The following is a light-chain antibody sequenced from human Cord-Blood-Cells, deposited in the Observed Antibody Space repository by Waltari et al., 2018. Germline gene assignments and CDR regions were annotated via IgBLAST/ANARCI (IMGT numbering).Light chain of an antibody. V-gene: IGKV1-39*01. J-gene: IGKJ1*01. CDR1: QSISSY. Sequence: DIQMTQSPSSLSASVGDRATIPCRASQSISSYLNWYQQKPGKAPTLLIYAASSLQSGVPSRFSGSGSGTDFTLTISSLQPEDFATYYCQQSYSTPGTFGQGTKVEIK. CDR2: AAS. CDR3: QQSYSTPGT.